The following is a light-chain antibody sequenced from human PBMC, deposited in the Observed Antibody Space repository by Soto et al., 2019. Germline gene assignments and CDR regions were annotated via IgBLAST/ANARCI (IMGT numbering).Light chain of an antibody. CDR2: KAS. CDR1: QTISSW. J-gene: IGKJ1*01. Sequence: DIQMTQSPSTLSASVGDRVTITCRASQTISSWLAWYQKKPGKAPKLLIYKASTLESGVPSRFSGSGSGTEFTLTISSLQPDDFASYYCQQYNSYSPEWTFGQGTKVDIK. CDR3: QQYNSYSPEWT. V-gene: IGKV1-5*03.